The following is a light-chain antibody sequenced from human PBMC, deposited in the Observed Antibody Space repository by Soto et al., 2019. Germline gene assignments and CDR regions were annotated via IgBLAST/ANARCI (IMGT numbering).Light chain of an antibody. Sequence: ESGLTQSPGTLSLSPGERATLSCRARQSVSSSNFARYQKKPGQAPRHLIYGASSRAPGIPDRFSGSGSGTDFTLTISRLEPKDFGVSYCQQYSSSTYTFGQGTNLDLK. CDR3: QQYSSSTYT. V-gene: IGKV3-20*01. J-gene: IGKJ2*01. CDR2: GAS. CDR1: QSVSSSN.